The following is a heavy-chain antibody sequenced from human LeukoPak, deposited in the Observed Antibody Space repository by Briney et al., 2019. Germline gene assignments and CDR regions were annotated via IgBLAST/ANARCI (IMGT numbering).Heavy chain of an antibody. J-gene: IGHJ4*02. D-gene: IGHD6-13*01. CDR3: ARGSYGYSFDY. Sequence: PSETLSLTCTVSGGSISSYYWGWIRQPPGKGLEWIGSIYHSGSTYYNPSLKSRVTISVDTSKNQFSLKLSSVTAADTAVYYCARGSYGYSFDYWGQGTLVTVSS. CDR2: IYHSGST. V-gene: IGHV4-38-2*02. CDR1: GGSISSYY.